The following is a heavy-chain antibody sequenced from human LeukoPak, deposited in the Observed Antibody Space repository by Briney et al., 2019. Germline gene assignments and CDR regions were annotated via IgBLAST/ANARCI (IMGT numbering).Heavy chain of an antibody. J-gene: IGHJ4*02. CDR1: GGSISSYY. CDR2: IYYSGST. V-gene: IGHV4-59*01. Sequence: PSETLSLTCTVSGGSISSYYWSWIRQPPGKGLEGSGYIYYSGSTNYNPSLKSRVTISVDTSKNQFSLKLSSVTAADTAVYYCARCPSMVRGDYFDYWGQGTLVAVSS. D-gene: IGHD3-10*01. CDR3: ARCPSMVRGDYFDY.